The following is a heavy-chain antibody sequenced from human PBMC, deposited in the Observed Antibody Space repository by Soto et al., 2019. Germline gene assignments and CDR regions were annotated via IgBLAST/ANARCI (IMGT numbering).Heavy chain of an antibody. V-gene: IGHV4-39*01. CDR3: ARHRACDTACEFDN. J-gene: IGHJ4*02. D-gene: IGHD2-21*01. Sequence: QLQLQESGPGLERPSETLSLTCFVSGDSIDSQDAHWSWIRQSPGKGLEWIGTVAYTGTTYYPPPLRGRVTVSADTSKNSFSLKLTSVTAADTAVYYCARHRACDTACEFDNWGQGTLVTVSS. CDR2: VAYTGTT. CDR1: GDSIDSQDAH.